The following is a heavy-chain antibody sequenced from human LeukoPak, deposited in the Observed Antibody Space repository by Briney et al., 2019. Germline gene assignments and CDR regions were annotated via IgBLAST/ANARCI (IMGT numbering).Heavy chain of an antibody. J-gene: IGHJ6*03. D-gene: IGHD3-10*01. CDR2: ISSSGSTI. Sequence: NPGGSLRLSCAASGFTFSDYYMSWIRQAPGKGLEWVSYISSSGSTIYYADSVKGRFTISRDNAKNSLYLQMNSLRAEDTAVYYCAKFAAGGPYFYYMDVWGKGTTVTVSS. V-gene: IGHV3-11*04. CDR1: GFTFSDYY. CDR3: AKFAAGGPYFYYMDV.